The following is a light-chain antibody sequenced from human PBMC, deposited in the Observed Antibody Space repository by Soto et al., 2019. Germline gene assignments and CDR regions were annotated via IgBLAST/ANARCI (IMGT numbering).Light chain of an antibody. V-gene: IGKV3-15*01. J-gene: IGKJ1*01. Sequence: EIVMTQSPATLSVSPGERATISCRASQSVNSNLAWYQRKRGQAPRLLIFYASTSAPGIPSGFSGSGSGTEFTLTISSLQSEDFAVYYCQQYNNWPWTFGQGTEVEIK. CDR2: YAS. CDR1: QSVNSN. CDR3: QQYNNWPWT.